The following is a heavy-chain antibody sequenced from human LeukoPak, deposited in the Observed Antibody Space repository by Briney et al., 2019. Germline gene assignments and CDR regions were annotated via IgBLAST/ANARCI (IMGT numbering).Heavy chain of an antibody. CDR1: GLTLGTYA. V-gene: IGHV3-23*01. CDR3: AKHYYDSSSSWFDP. D-gene: IGHD3-22*01. Sequence: PGGSLRLSCAVSGLTLGTYAFSWVRQTPGKGLEWVSGISATGDDTYYAESVKGRFTISRDNSKNTLFLQMNSLRAEDTAVYYCAKHYYDSSSSWFDPWGQGTLVTVTS. CDR2: ISATGDDT. J-gene: IGHJ5*02.